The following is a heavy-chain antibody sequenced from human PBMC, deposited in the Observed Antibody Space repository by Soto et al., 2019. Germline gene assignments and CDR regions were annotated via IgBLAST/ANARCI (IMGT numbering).Heavy chain of an antibody. V-gene: IGHV3-21*01. CDR2: ISSSGVYT. Sequence: EVQLVESGGGLVKPGGSLRLSCAASGFTFSSYSMNWVRQAPGKGLEWVSSISSSGVYTSYADSVKGRFTISRDNAKNSRYLEIDKLRAEDTAVYYCARGRSLNTNMDYWGQGALVTVSS. CDR1: GFTFSSYS. J-gene: IGHJ4*02. D-gene: IGHD2-15*01. CDR3: ARGRSLNTNMDY.